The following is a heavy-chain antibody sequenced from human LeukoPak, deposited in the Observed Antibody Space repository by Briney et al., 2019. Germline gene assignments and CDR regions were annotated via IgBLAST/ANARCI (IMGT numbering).Heavy chain of an antibody. CDR1: GYTFTGYY. CDR2: INPNSGGT. J-gene: IGHJ4*02. D-gene: IGHD6-13*01. CDR3: ARASGSSSWLNIDY. Sequence: HGASVKVSCKASGYTFTGYYMHWVRQAPGQGLEWMGWINPNSGGTNYAQEFQGRVTMTRDTSISTAYMELSRLRSDDTAVYYCARASGSSSWLNIDYWGQGTLVTVSS. V-gene: IGHV1-2*02.